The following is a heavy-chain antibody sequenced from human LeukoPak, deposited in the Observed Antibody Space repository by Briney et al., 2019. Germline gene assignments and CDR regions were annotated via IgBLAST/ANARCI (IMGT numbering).Heavy chain of an antibody. Sequence: GESLKISCKGSGYSFTSYWINWVRQMPGKGLEWMGRIDPSDSYVNYSPSFQGHVTISSDKSTSTAYLQWSSLQASDNAMYYCAKHPGYGSGDICYALTHPDSWGQGTLVTVSS. D-gene: IGHD2-15*01. V-gene: IGHV5-10-1*01. CDR3: AKHPGYGSGDICYALTHPDS. J-gene: IGHJ5*01. CDR2: IDPSDSYV. CDR1: GYSFTSYW.